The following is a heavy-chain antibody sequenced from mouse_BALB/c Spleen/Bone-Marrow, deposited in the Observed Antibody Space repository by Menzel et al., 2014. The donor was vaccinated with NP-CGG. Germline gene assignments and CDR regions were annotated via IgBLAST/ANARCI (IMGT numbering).Heavy chain of an antibody. V-gene: IGHV1-61*01. D-gene: IGHD3-3*01. CDR1: GYSFTSYW. CDR2: IHLSDSES. Sequence: QVQLKESGAELVRPGASAKLSCKASGYSFTSYWMNWVKQRPGQGLEWIGMIHLSDSESRLNQKFKDKATLTVDKSSSTAYMQLSSPTSEDSAVYYCTRYDLTTRAFAYWGQGTLVTVSA. J-gene: IGHJ3*01. CDR3: TRYDLTTRAFAY.